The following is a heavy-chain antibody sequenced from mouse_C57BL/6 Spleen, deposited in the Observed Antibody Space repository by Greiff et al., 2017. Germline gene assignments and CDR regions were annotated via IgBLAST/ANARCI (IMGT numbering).Heavy chain of an antibody. V-gene: IGHV1-80*01. CDR2: IYPGDGDT. CDR1: GYAFSSYW. D-gene: IGHD1-1*01. J-gene: IGHJ4*01. Sequence: VMLVESGAELVKPGASVKISCKASGYAFSSYWMNWVKQRPGKGLEWIGQIYPGDGDTNYNGKFKGKATLTADKSSSTAYMQLSSLTSEDSAVYFCARGITTVVADYAMDYWGQGTSVTVSS. CDR3: ARGITTVVADYAMDY.